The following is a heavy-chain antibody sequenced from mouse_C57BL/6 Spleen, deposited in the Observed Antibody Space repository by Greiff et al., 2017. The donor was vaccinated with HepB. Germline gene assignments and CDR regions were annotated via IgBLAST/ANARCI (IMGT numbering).Heavy chain of an antibody. CDR1: GFTFSDYY. J-gene: IGHJ2*01. CDR2: ISNGGGST. CDR3: ARHAYYYGSTSYYFDY. V-gene: IGHV5-12*01. Sequence: EVKLVESGGGLVQPGGSLKLSCAASGFTFSDYYMYWVRQTPEKRLEWVAYISNGGGSTYYPDTVKGRFTISRDNAKNTLYLQMSRLKSEDTAMYYCARHAYYYGSTSYYFDYWGQGTTLTVSS. D-gene: IGHD1-1*01.